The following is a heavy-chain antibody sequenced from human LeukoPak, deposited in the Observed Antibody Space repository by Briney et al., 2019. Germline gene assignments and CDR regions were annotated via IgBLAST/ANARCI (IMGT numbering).Heavy chain of an antibody. V-gene: IGHV4-4*02. D-gene: IGHD4-23*01. CDR1: GGSISSSNW. CDR2: IYHSGST. Sequence: SGTLSLTCAVSGGSISSSNWWSWVRQPPGKGLEWIGEIYHSGSTNYNPSLKSRVTVSVDKSKNQFSLKLSSVTAADTAVYYCARHINPGGNLAGGYYYGMDVWGQGTTVTVSS. CDR3: ARHINPGGNLAGGYYYGMDV. J-gene: IGHJ6*02.